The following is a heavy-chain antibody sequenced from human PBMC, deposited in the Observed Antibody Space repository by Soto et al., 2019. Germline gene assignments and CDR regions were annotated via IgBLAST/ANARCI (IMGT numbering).Heavy chain of an antibody. J-gene: IGHJ3*02. Sequence: GGSLRLSCAASGFTFSTYAMSWVRQAPGKGLEWVSTISSSGGNTYYTDSVKGRFTISRDNSKNTLYLQMNSLRAEDTAIYYCAKRTTSTGLGDTFDIWGQGKMVTVSS. D-gene: IGHD1-1*01. CDR3: AKRTTSTGLGDTFDI. CDR2: ISSSGGNT. V-gene: IGHV3-23*01. CDR1: GFTFSTYA.